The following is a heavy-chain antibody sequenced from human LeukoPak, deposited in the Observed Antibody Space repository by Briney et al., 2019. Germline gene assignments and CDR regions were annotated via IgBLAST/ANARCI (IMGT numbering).Heavy chain of an antibody. CDR3: TRHRGGISYYFDA. D-gene: IGHD3-10*01. CDR1: GFTFSDYS. J-gene: IGHJ4*02. CDR2: VSSSGTNI. V-gene: IGHV3-48*02. Sequence: GGSLRLSCAASGFTFSDYSMNWIRQAPGKGLEWVSLVSSSGTNIYYADSVKGRFTISRDNAKNSLSLQMNSLRDEDTAVYYCTRHRGGISYYFDAWGQGTLVTVSS.